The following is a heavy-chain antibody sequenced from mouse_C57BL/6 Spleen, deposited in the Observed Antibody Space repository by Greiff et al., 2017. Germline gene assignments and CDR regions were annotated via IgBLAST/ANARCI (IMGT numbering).Heavy chain of an antibody. CDR3: SSAVTGTKGGYDFDG. Sequence: VQLQQSGAELARPGASVKLSCKASGYTFTSYGISWVKQRTGQGLEWIGEIYPRSGNTYYNEKFKGKATLTADKSSSTAYMELRSLTSEDSEVYFRSSAVTGTKGGYDFDGWGQGATLTVST. CDR1: GYTFTSYG. J-gene: IGHJ2*01. CDR2: IYPRSGNT. D-gene: IGHD4-1*01. V-gene: IGHV1-81*01.